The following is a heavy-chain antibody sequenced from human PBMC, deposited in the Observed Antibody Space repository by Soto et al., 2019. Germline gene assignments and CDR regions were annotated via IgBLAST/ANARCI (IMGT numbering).Heavy chain of an antibody. CDR3: ARESTFYCNSTNCYYYYYGMDV. Sequence: RASVKVSCKASGYTFISYGITWVRQAPGQGPEWMGWISAYTGKTNYAQKLQGRVTMTTDTSTSTAYMELRSLRSDDTAVYYCARESTFYCNSTNCYYYYYGMDVWGQGTTVTVSS. D-gene: IGHD2-2*01. CDR1: GYTFISYG. CDR2: ISAYTGKT. J-gene: IGHJ6*02. V-gene: IGHV1-18*01.